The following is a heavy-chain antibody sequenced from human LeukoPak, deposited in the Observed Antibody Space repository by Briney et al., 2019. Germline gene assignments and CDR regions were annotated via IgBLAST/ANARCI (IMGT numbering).Heavy chain of an antibody. CDR3: ATNTMFRGIHAFDI. D-gene: IGHD3-10*01. CDR1: GYSFPSYW. V-gene: IGHV5-51*01. J-gene: IGHJ3*02. Sequence: GESLKISCKGSGYSFPSYWIAWVRQMPGKGLEWMGIIYPGDSDTRYSPSFQGQVTISADKSISTAYLQWSSLKASDSAMYYCATNTMFRGIHAFDIWGQGTTVAVSS. CDR2: IYPGDSDT.